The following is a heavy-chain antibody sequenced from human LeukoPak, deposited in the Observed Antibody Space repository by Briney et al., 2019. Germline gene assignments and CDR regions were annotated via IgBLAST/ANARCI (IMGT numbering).Heavy chain of an antibody. CDR2: FDPEDGET. Sequence: ASVKVSCKVSGYTLTELSMHWVRQAPGKGLEWMGGFDPEDGETIYAQKFQGRVTMTEDTSTDTAYMELSSLRSEDTAVYYCASHVEMATDLDYWGQGTLVTVSS. V-gene: IGHV1-24*01. CDR1: GYTLTELS. D-gene: IGHD5-24*01. J-gene: IGHJ4*02. CDR3: ASHVEMATDLDY.